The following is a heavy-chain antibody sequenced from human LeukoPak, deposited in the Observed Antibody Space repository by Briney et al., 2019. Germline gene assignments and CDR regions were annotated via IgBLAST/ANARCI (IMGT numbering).Heavy chain of an antibody. D-gene: IGHD2-15*01. J-gene: IGHJ4*02. CDR2: IRYDGSNK. Sequence: GGSLRLSCAASGFTFSSYGMHWVRQAPGKGLEGVAFIRYDGSNKYYADSVKGRFTIYRDNSKNTLYLQMNSLRAEDTAVYYCAKAPSGGSWRFDYWGQGTLVTVSS. CDR1: GFTFSSYG. V-gene: IGHV3-30*02. CDR3: AKAPSGGSWRFDY.